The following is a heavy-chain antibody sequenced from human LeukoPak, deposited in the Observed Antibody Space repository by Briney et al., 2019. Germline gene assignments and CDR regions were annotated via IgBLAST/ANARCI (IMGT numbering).Heavy chain of an antibody. Sequence: SETLSLTCTVSGGSISSSSYYWGWIRQPPGKGLEWIVSIYYSGSTYYNPSLKSRVTISVDTSKNQFSLKLSSVTAADTAVYYCARHVVGSGSYYDYWGQGTLVTVSS. J-gene: IGHJ4*02. V-gene: IGHV4-39*01. CDR2: IYYSGST. CDR3: ARHVVGSGSYYDY. D-gene: IGHD3-10*01. CDR1: GGSISSSSYY.